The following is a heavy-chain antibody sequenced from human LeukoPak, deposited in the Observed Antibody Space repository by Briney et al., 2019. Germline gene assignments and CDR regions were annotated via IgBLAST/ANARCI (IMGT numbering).Heavy chain of an antibody. CDR2: INHSGST. J-gene: IGHJ3*02. CDR1: GGSFSGYY. Sequence: PSETLSLTCAVYGGSFSGYYWSWIRQPPGKGLEWIGEINHSGSTNYNPSLKSRVTISVDTSKNQFSLKLSSVTAADTAVYYCARVGGTIMDAFDIWGQGTMVTVSS. V-gene: IGHV4-34*01. D-gene: IGHD3-9*01. CDR3: ARVGGTIMDAFDI.